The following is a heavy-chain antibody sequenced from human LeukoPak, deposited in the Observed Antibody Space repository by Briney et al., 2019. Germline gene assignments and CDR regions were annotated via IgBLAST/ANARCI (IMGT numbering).Heavy chain of an antibody. CDR3: ASDMVRGVFTFNFDY. D-gene: IGHD3-10*01. Sequence: GRSLRLSCAASGFTFSSYAMHWVRQAPGKGLEWVAVISYDGSNKYYADSVKGRFTISRDNSKNTLYLQMNSLRAEDTAVYYCASDMVRGVFTFNFDYWGQGTLVTVSS. CDR1: GFTFSSYA. V-gene: IGHV3-30*04. CDR2: ISYDGSNK. J-gene: IGHJ4*02.